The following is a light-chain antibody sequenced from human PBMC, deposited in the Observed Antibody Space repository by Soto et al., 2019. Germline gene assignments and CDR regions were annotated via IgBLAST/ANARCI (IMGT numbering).Light chain of an antibody. CDR2: GAS. V-gene: IGKV3-20*01. CDR1: QTVNSRH. J-gene: IGKJ2*01. Sequence: ESILTQSPGTLSLSPGERATLSCRASQTVNSRHLNWYQHKPGQAPRHLIYGASIRAAGIPDRFSGSRSGADFSLTITRLEPEDSAVYYCQQFDGSRPAFTFGQGTKLEI. CDR3: QQFDGSRPAFT.